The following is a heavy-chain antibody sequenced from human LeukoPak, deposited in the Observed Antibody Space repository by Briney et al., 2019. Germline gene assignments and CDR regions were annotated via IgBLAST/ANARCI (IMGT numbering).Heavy chain of an antibody. CDR1: GYTFTGYY. D-gene: IGHD1-26*01. V-gene: IGHV1-2*02. Sequence: ASVTVSCKASGYTFTGYYMHWVRQAPAQGLEWLGWINPNRGSTNYAQQFQGRVTITRDTSNSPAYLELSTLRAADTAVYYCARAQWELVIGYWGRGKRVTVS. J-gene: IGHJ4*02. CDR3: ARAQWELVIGY. CDR2: INPNRGST.